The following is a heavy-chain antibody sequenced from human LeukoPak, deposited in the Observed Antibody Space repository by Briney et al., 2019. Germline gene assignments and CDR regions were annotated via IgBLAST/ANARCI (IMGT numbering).Heavy chain of an antibody. J-gene: IGHJ4*02. CDR1: GYTFTSYG. D-gene: IGHD5-24*01. CDR3: ARGYGYNIGFDY. Sequence: ASVKVSCKASGYTFTSYGISWVRQAPGQGLEWMGWISAYNGNTNYAQKLQGRVTMTTDTAASTAYMELRSLRSDDAAVYYCARGYGYNIGFDYCGQGNLVTASS. V-gene: IGHV1-18*01. CDR2: ISAYNGNT.